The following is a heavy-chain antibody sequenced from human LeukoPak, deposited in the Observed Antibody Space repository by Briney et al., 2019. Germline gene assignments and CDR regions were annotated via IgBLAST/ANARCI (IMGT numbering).Heavy chain of an antibody. CDR3: ATQRMTSVGTQTGADNFDS. CDR1: GFTFSSYG. V-gene: IGHV3-33*01. Sequence: PGGSLRLSCAASGFTFSSYGRHWVRQAPGKGLEWVAVIWSGGSYQYSADAVKARFALSRDNSKPSLFLHMTSLTAEDTAVCYCATQRMTSVGTQTGADNFDSWGEG. J-gene: IGHJ4*02. CDR2: IWSGGSYQ. D-gene: IGHD6-13*01.